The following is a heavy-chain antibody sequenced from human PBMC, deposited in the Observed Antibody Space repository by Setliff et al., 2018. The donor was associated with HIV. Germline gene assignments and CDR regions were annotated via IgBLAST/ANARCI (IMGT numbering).Heavy chain of an antibody. D-gene: IGHD1-7*01. CDR3: ARGRNRNYVVYGMDV. CDR1: GFTFSDYE. Sequence: TGGSLRLSCAASGFTFSDYEINWVRQAPGKGLEWISYISHSGATIYYADSVKGRFTISRDNVKNSLYLQMNSLRAEDTAVYYCARGRNRNYVVYGMDVWGQGTTVTVSS. J-gene: IGHJ6*02. CDR2: ISHSGATI. V-gene: IGHV3-48*03.